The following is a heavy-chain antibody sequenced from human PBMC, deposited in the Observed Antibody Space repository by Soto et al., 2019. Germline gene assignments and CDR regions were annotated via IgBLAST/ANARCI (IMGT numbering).Heavy chain of an antibody. CDR3: VRLIGNSWLDF. CDR1: GNSVSSSSGT. CDR2: TYYRSKWYN. D-gene: IGHD1-26*01. J-gene: IGHJ5*01. V-gene: IGHV6-1*01. Sequence: SQTFSLTCAISGNSVSSSSGTWNWIRQSPSRGLEWLGRTYYRSKWYNDYAESVKSRITINPDTSKNQFSLHLNSVTPEDTAVYYCVRLIGNSWLDFWGQGTLVTVSS.